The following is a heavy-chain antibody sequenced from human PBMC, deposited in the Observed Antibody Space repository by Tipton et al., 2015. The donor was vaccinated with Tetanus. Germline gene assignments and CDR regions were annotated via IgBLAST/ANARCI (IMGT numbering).Heavy chain of an antibody. CDR2: IYSGGNT. D-gene: IGHD6-13*01. CDR3: ARGKGHSSSWKYYYYGMDV. J-gene: IGHJ6*02. CDR1: GFTVSSNY. V-gene: IGHV3-53*01. Sequence: SLRLSCAASGFTVSSNYMSWVRQAPGKGLEWVSVIYSGGNTYYADSVKGRFTISRDNSKNTLYLQMNSLRAEDTAVYYCARGKGHSSSWKYYYYGMDVWGQGTTVTVSS.